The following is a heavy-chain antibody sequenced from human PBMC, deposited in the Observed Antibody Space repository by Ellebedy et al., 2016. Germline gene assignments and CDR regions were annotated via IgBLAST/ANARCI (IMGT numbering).Heavy chain of an antibody. V-gene: IGHV2-26*01. CDR1: GFSLSNARMG. CDR3: ARQNGIVGATTEFDY. Sequence: SGPTLVXPTETLTLTCTVSGFSLSNARMGVSWIRQPPGKALEWLAHIFSNDEKSYSTSLKSRLTISKDTSKSQVVLTMTNMDPVDTATYYCARQNGIVGATTEFDYWGQGTLVTVSS. D-gene: IGHD1-26*01. J-gene: IGHJ4*02. CDR2: IFSNDEK.